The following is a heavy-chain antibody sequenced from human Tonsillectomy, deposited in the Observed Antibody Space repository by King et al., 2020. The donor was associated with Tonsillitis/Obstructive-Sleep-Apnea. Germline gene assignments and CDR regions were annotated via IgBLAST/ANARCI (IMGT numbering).Heavy chain of an antibody. V-gene: IGHV5-10-1*01. CDR3: ARLGSRPL. J-gene: IGHJ4*02. CDR2: IDPSDSYT. Sequence: VQLVESGAEVKKPGESLSISCTGSGYIFTSYWISWVRQMPGNGLEWMGRIDPSDSYTNYSPSFQGHVSISTDKSISTAYLQWSSLKASDTAIYYCARLGSRPLWGQGTLVTVSS. CDR1: GYIFTSYW. D-gene: IGHD1-26*01.